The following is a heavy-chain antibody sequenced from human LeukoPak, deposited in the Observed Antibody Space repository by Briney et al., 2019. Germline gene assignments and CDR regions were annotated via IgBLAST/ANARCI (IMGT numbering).Heavy chain of an antibody. CDR1: GFTFRDYY. J-gene: IGHJ3*02. V-gene: IGHV3-11*03. Sequence: PGGSLRLSCAASGFTFRDYYTSWIRQAPGKGLEWVSYISSSGSYTKKADSAEGRFTISRDNAKNSMYLQMNSLRAEDTAVYYCVRTCDAVTGAFDIWGQGTMVTVSS. CDR2: ISSSGSYT. D-gene: IGHD2-21*01. CDR3: VRTCDAVTGAFDI.